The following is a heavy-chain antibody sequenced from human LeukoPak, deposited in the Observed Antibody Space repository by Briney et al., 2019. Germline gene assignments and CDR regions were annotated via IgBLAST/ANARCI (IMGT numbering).Heavy chain of an antibody. D-gene: IGHD3/OR15-3a*01. V-gene: IGHV3-7*01. J-gene: IGHJ4*02. CDR3: ARDRPGLYRDY. Sequence: GGSLRLSCAASGFIFSSNWMSWVRQAPGKGLEWVANIKQDGSEIYYMDSVKGRFTISRDNAKNALYLQMNSLRAEDTAVYYYARDRPGLYRDYWGQGTLVTVSS. CDR1: GFIFSSNW. CDR2: IKQDGSEI.